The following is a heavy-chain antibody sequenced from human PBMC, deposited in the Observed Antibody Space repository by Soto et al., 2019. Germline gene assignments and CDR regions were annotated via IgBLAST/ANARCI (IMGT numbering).Heavy chain of an antibody. Sequence: GGSLRLSCAASGFAFSSYAMTWVRQAPGKGLEWVSGISSTGVTTFYADSVKGRFTISRDNSKNTLYLQMHVLRAEDTAVYYCAKSNVVLRLFYFDHWGQGTTVTVYS. CDR1: GFAFSSYA. CDR3: AKSNVVLRLFYFDH. V-gene: IGHV3-23*01. CDR2: ISSTGVTT. D-gene: IGHD3-22*01. J-gene: IGHJ4*01.